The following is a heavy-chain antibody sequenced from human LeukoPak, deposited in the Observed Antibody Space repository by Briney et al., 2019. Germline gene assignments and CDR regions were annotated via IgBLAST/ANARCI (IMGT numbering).Heavy chain of an antibody. V-gene: IGHV4-38-2*02. CDR1: GGSISSYY. Sequence: SETLSLTCTVSGGSISSYYWSWIRQPPGKGLEWIGSIYHSGSTYYNPSLKSRVTISVDTSKNQFSLKLSSVTAADTAVYYCARDMVHDAFDIWGQGTMVTVSS. CDR3: ARDMVHDAFDI. D-gene: IGHD3-10*01. J-gene: IGHJ3*02. CDR2: IYHSGST.